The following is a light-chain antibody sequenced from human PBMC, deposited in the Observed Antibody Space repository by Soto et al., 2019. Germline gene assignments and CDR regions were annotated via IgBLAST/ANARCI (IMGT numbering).Light chain of an antibody. CDR3: SSYAGSTSKYA. J-gene: IGLJ1*01. V-gene: IGLV2-8*01. CDR2: EVS. Sequence: QSALTQPPSASGSPGQSVAISCTGTSSDVGGYNSVSWYQQHPGKAPKLMIYEVSKRPSGVPDRFSGSKSGNTASLTVSGLQAEDEADYYCSSYAGSTSKYAFGTGTKSPS. CDR1: SSDVGGYNS.